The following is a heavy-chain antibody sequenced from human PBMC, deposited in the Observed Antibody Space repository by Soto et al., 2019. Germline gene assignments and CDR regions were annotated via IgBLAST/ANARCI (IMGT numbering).Heavy chain of an antibody. D-gene: IGHD2-2*01. J-gene: IGHJ6*02. CDR1: GGSFSGYY. V-gene: IGHV4-34*01. Sequence: QVQLQQWGAGLLKPSETLSLTCAVYGGSFSGYYWSWIRQPPGKGLEWIGEINHSGSTNYNPSLKSRVTISVDTSKNQFSLKLSSVTAADTAVYYCARIGQLRHYHYYYGMDVWGQGTTVTVSS. CDR3: ARIGQLRHYHYYYGMDV. CDR2: INHSGST.